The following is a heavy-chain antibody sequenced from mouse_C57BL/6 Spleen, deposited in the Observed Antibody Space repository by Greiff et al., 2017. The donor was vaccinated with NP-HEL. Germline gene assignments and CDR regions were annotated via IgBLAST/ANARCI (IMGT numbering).Heavy chain of an antibody. D-gene: IGHD2-1*01. CDR1: GFTFSSSA. CDR3: ARRDYGNYVYYFDY. V-gene: IGHV5-4*03. Sequence: EVQLVESGGGLVKPGGSLKLSCAASGFTFSSSAMSWVRQTPEKRLEWVATISDGGSYTYYPDNVKGRFTISRDNAKNNLYLQMSHLKSEDTAMYYCARRDYGNYVYYFDYWGQGTTLTVSS. J-gene: IGHJ2*01. CDR2: ISDGGSYT.